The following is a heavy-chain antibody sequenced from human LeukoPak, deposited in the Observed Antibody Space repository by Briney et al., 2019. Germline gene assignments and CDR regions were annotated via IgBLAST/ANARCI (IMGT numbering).Heavy chain of an antibody. J-gene: IGHJ6*02. CDR2: MNPNSGNT. CDR3: ARVEGTSWTLYYYYGMDV. CDR1: GYTFTSYD. V-gene: IGHV1-8*01. D-gene: IGHD2-2*01. Sequence: ASVKVSCKASGYTFTSYDINWVRQATGQGLEWMGWMNPNSGNTGYAQKFQGRVTMTRNTSISTAYMELSSLRSEDTAVYYCARVEGTSWTLYYYYGMDVWGQGTTVTVSS.